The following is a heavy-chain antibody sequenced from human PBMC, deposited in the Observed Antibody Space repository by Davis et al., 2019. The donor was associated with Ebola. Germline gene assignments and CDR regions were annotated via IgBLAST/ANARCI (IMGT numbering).Heavy chain of an antibody. J-gene: IGHJ6*02. D-gene: IGHD3-3*01. CDR3: ARDLEITRRYYYGMDV. Sequence: PGGSLRLSCAASGFTVSSNYMSWVRQAPGKGLEWVSVIYSGGSTYYADSVKGRFTISRDNSKNTLYLQMNSLRAEDTAVYYCARDLEITRRYYYGMDVWGQGTTVTVSS. V-gene: IGHV3-66*01. CDR1: GFTVSSNY. CDR2: IYSGGST.